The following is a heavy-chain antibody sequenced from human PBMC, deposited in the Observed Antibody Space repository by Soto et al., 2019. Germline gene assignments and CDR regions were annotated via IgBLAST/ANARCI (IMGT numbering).Heavy chain of an antibody. V-gene: IGHV3-21*01. Sequence: EVQVVESGGSLIKPGGSLRLSCAASGFTFSSSDMNWVRQAPGKGLEWVSSIDTGTRHVYYADSVRGRFTISRDDAKNSLYLQMNSLRVEDTALYYCARRTVTTYHYFDYSGQGTLVTVSS. CDR3: ARRTVTTYHYFDY. CDR1: GFTFSSSD. D-gene: IGHD4-17*01. CDR2: IDTGTRHV. J-gene: IGHJ4*02.